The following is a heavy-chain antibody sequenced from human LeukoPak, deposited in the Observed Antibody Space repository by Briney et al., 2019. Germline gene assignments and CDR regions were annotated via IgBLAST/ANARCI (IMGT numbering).Heavy chain of an antibody. CDR3: AKDVGYCSSTSCYGP. CDR1: GFTFSSYG. CDR2: ISYDGSNK. Sequence: PGRSLRLSCAASGFTFSSYGMHWVRQDPGKGLEWVAVISYDGSNKYYADSVKGRFTISRDNSKNTLYLQMNSLRAEDTAVYYCAKDVGYCSSTSCYGPWGQGTLVTVSS. V-gene: IGHV3-30*18. D-gene: IGHD2-2*01. J-gene: IGHJ4*02.